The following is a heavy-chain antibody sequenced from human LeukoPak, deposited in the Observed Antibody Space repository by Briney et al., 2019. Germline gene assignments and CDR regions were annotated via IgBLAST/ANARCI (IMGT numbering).Heavy chain of an antibody. CDR2: LNAGGGST. CDR1: GFTFSSYT. CDR3: AKGFYDILTGHIDY. V-gene: IGHV3-23*01. Sequence: GGSLRLSCVASGFTFSSYTMSWVRQAPGKGLEWVSALNAGGGSTHYADSVRGRFTISRDNSKNTLYLQMNSLRAEDTAVYYCAKGFYDILTGHIDYWGQGTLVTVSS. D-gene: IGHD3-9*01. J-gene: IGHJ4*02.